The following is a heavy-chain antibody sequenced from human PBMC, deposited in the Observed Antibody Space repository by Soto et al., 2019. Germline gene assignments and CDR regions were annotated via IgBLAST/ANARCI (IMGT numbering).Heavy chain of an antibody. J-gene: IGHJ6*02. Sequence: EVQLVESGGGLVQPGGSLKLSCAASGFSFSGSAMHWVRQASGKGLEWVGRIRSKANNYATEYAASVKGRFTISRDDSKXRAYLQMNSLKSEDTAVYYCTRLNYYTSGGEGGMAVWGQGTTVTVSS. V-gene: IGHV3-73*01. CDR1: GFSFSGSA. CDR2: IRSKANNYAT. CDR3: TRLNYYTSGGEGGMAV. D-gene: IGHD3-22*01.